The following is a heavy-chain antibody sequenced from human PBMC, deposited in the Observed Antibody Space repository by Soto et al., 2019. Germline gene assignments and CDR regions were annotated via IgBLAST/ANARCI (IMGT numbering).Heavy chain of an antibody. CDR2: INHSGST. Sequence: SETLSLTFAVYGGSFSGYYWSWIRQPPGKGLEWIGEINHSGSTNYNPSLKSRVTISVDTSKNQFSLKLSSVTAADTAVYYCAREDSSFDPWGQGTLVTVSS. D-gene: IGHD2-21*01. J-gene: IGHJ5*02. V-gene: IGHV4-34*01. CDR3: AREDSSFDP. CDR1: GGSFSGYY.